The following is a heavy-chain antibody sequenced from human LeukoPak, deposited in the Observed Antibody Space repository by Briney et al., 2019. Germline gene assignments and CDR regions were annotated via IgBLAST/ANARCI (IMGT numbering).Heavy chain of an antibody. V-gene: IGHV4-59*08. CDR1: GGSISSYY. CDR3: ARQGSLLWFGDPKYYFDY. D-gene: IGHD3-10*01. CDR2: IYSSGSS. Sequence: SETLSLTCTVSGGSISSYYWNWIRQPPGKGLEWIGYIYSSGSSNYNPSLKSRVTISVDTSKNQFSLKLSSVTAADTAVYYCARQGSLLWFGDPKYYFDYWGQGTLVTVSS. J-gene: IGHJ4*02.